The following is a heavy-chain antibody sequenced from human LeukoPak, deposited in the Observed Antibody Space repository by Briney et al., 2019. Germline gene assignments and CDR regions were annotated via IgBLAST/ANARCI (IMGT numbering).Heavy chain of an antibody. CDR2: ISTSGNT. V-gene: IGHV4-61*02. Sequence: SETLSLTCTVTGASVKSGSFYWSWIRQPAGKGLEWIGRISTSGNTNYNPSLKSRVTISVDTSKNQFSLKLSSVTAADTAVYYCATYSIFGVLGFDYWGQGTLVTVSS. J-gene: IGHJ4*02. D-gene: IGHD3-3*01. CDR3: ATYSIFGVLGFDY. CDR1: GASVKSGSFY.